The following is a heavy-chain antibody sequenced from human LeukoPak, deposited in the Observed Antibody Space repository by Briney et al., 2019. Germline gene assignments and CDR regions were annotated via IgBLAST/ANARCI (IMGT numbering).Heavy chain of an antibody. CDR2: IKQDGSEK. CDR1: RFTFTSYV. Sequence: GGSLRLSCAASRFTFTSYVMTWVRQAPGKGLEWVANIKQDGSEKYYVDSVKGRFTISRDNAKNSLYLQMNSLRAEDTAVYYCARGLNAYSSSWYVWGQGTLVTVSS. V-gene: IGHV3-7*03. J-gene: IGHJ4*02. CDR3: ARGLNAYSSSWYV. D-gene: IGHD6-13*01.